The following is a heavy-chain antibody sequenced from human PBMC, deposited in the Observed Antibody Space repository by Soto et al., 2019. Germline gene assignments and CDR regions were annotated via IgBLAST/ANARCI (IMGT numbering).Heavy chain of an antibody. CDR3: ARWSYLDY. CDR1: GCSFGSYA. CDR2: ISGSDGKT. Sequence: VGSLRLSCASSGCSFGSYALSWVRQAPGKWLEWVSTISGSDGKTFYADSVKGRFSISRDTSQNTLYLQMNSLRADDTAIYYCARWSYLDYWGQGTRVTVS. J-gene: IGHJ4*02. D-gene: IGHD3-3*01. V-gene: IGHV3-23*01.